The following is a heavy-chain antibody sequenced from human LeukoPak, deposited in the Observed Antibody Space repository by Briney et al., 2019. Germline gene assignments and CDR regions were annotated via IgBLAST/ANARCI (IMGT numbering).Heavy chain of an antibody. CDR2: ISASGGTT. J-gene: IGHJ4*02. CDR3: AKRRDGYFDY. V-gene: IGHV3-23*01. CDR1: GFTFSNYG. D-gene: IGHD5-24*01. Sequence: PGGSLRLSCAASGFTFSNYGLSWVRQAPGKGLEWVSAISASGGTTYYAESVKGRFTISRDNSKNTLYLQMNSLRAEDTAVYYCAKRRDGYFDYWGQGTLVTVSS.